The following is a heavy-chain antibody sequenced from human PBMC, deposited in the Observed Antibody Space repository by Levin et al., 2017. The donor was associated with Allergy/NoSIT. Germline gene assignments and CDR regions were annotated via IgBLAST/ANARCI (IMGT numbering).Heavy chain of an antibody. Sequence: SVKVSCKASGGTFSSYAISWVRQAPGQGLEWMGGIIPIFGTANYAQKFQGRVTITADESTSTAYMELSSLRSEDTAVYYCARDARGSSSWYGRNFDYWGQGTLVTVSS. CDR2: IIPIFGTA. J-gene: IGHJ4*02. V-gene: IGHV1-69*13. CDR3: ARDARGSSSWYGRNFDY. D-gene: IGHD6-13*01. CDR1: GGTFSSYA.